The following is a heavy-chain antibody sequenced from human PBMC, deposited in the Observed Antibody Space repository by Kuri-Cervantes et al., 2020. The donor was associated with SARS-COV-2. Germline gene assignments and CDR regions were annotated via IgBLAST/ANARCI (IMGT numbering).Heavy chain of an antibody. D-gene: IGHD1-26*01. CDR1: GYTFTSYG. Sequence: ASVKVSCKASGYTFTSYGISWVRQAPGQRLEWMGWINAGNGNTKYSQKFQGRVTITRDTSASTAYMELSSLRSEDTAVYYCAREGGDDAFDIWGQGTMVTVSS. J-gene: IGHJ3*02. V-gene: IGHV1-3*01. CDR3: AREGGDDAFDI. CDR2: INAGNGNT.